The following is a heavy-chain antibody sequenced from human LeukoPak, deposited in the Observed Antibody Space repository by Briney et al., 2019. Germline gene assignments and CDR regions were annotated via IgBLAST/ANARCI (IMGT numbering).Heavy chain of an antibody. CDR1: GLIFSGYA. J-gene: IGHJ4*02. V-gene: IGHV3-33*01. Sequence: GGSLRLSWAASGLIFSGYAMHWVRQAPGKGLEWVTVVWSDGTNKYYADSVQGRFTVSRDNSKNTLFLQMNSLRAEDTAVYYCATNYGSGNTDHYFDYWGQGTLVTVSS. CDR3: ATNYGSGNTDHYFDY. D-gene: IGHD3-10*01. CDR2: VWSDGTNK.